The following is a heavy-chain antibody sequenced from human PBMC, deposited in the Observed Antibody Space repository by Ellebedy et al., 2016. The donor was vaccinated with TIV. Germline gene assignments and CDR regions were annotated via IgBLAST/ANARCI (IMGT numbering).Heavy chain of an antibody. CDR1: GYTFTGYY. Sequence: AASVKVSCKASGYTFTGYYMHWVRQAPGQGLEWMGWINPNSGVTNYAQKFQGWVTMTRDTSISTAYMELSRLRSDDTAVYYCATKRGYSGTYFYYYYGMDVWGQGTTVTVSS. CDR3: ATKRGYSGTYFYYYYGMDV. J-gene: IGHJ6*02. V-gene: IGHV1-2*04. D-gene: IGHD5-12*01. CDR2: INPNSGVT.